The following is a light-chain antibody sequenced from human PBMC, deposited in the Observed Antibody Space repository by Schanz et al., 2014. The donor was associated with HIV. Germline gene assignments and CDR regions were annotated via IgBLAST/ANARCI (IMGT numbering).Light chain of an antibody. CDR2: EVN. Sequence: QSALTQPPSASGSPGQSVTISGTGTISNVGGYNYVSWYQRHPDKAPKLMIYEVNKRPSGVPDRFSGSKSGNTASLTVSGLQAEDEADYYCCSYAVGNTVIFGGGTKLTVL. CDR1: ISNVGGYNY. CDR3: CSYAVGNTVI. V-gene: IGLV2-8*01. J-gene: IGLJ2*01.